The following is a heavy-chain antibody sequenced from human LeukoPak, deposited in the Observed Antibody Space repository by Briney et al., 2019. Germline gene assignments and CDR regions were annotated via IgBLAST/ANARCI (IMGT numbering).Heavy chain of an antibody. CDR3: ARFVPPPYDFWSGYYTGGNMGAFDI. D-gene: IGHD3-3*01. Sequence: SGTLSLTCTVSGGSISSYYWSWIRQPPGKGLEWIGYIYYSGSTNYNPSLKSRVTISVDTSKNQFSLKLSSVTAADTAVYYCARFVPPPYDFWSGYYTGGNMGAFDIWGQGTMVTVSS. J-gene: IGHJ3*02. V-gene: IGHV4-59*01. CDR1: GGSISSYY. CDR2: IYYSGST.